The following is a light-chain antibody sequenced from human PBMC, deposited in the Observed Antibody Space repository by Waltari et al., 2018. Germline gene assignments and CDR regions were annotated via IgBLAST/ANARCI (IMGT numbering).Light chain of an antibody. CDR1: SPNIGRND. Sequence: QSVLTHPPSASGPPVQMVITSCPGGSPNIGRNDVSWYQQVPGTAPNLLIYNNNQRPSGVPDRFSGSKSGTSASLAISGLRSEDGADYYCAAWDDSLSGHVVFGGGTKLTAL. V-gene: IGLV1-47*02. CDR3: AAWDDSLSGHVV. CDR2: NNN. J-gene: IGLJ2*01.